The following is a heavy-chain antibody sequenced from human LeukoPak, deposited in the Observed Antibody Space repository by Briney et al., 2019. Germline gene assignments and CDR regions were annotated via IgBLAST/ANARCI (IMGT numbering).Heavy chain of an antibody. V-gene: IGHV1-2*02. D-gene: IGHD1-20*01. CDR3: ARDRAGITGSSGDY. CDR2: INLKSGGT. CDR1: GYTFTGYY. J-gene: IGHJ4*02. Sequence: ASVNVSCKASGYTFTGYYMHWVRQAPGQGLEWMGGINLKSGGTESAQKFKGRVTMTRDRSISKAYMELRRLRSDDTAVYYCARDRAGITGSSGDYWGQGTLVTVSS.